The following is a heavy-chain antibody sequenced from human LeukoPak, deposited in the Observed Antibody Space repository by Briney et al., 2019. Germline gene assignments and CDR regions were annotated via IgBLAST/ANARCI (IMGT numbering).Heavy chain of an antibody. CDR3: ARDIRADY. CDR1: GFTFRSYG. CDR2: ISSSSSTI. J-gene: IGHJ4*02. Sequence: GRSLRLSCAASGFTFRSYGMHWVRQAPGKGLEWVSYISSSSSTIYYADSVKGRFTISRDNAKNSLYLQMNSLRAEDTAVYYCARDIRADYWGQGTLVTVSS. V-gene: IGHV3-48*01.